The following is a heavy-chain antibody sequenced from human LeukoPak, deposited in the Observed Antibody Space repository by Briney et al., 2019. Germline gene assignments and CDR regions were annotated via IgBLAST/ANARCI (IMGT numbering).Heavy chain of an antibody. D-gene: IGHD4-17*01. CDR1: VFTFNNYA. Sequence: GGSLRLSCAASVFTFNNYAMNCVRQAPGKGLECGSSISGGVETTYYADSAKGRFTISRDNSQNTLYLQMNSLRAEDTAVYYCARDYADYVGYFFFDYWGQGTLVTVSS. J-gene: IGHJ4*02. CDR2: ISGGVETT. CDR3: ARDYADYVGYFFFDY. V-gene: IGHV3-23*01.